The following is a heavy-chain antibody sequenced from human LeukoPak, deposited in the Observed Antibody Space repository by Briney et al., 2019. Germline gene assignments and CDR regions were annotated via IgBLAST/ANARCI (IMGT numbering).Heavy chain of an antibody. D-gene: IGHD2-8*01. Sequence: GGSLRLSCAASGFTFSSYAMNWVRQAPGKGLEWVSYISSDSINIYYADSVKGRFTISRDNSKNTLYLQMNSLRAEDTALYYCAKDRSCTNDIYHGDFDYWGQGTLVTVSS. CDR3: AKDRSCTNDIYHGDFDY. J-gene: IGHJ4*02. CDR2: ISSDSINI. V-gene: IGHV3-48*01. CDR1: GFTFSSYA.